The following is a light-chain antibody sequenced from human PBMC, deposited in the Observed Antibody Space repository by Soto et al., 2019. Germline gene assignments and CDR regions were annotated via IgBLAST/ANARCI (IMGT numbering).Light chain of an antibody. CDR2: SAS. J-gene: IGKJ1*01. CDR1: QSISGY. Sequence: AIQMTQSPASVSSSPGDRVTITCRASQSISGYLAWYQQKPGKAPKLLIYSASTLQSGVPSRFTASGFGTEFTLAISGLESEDSATYDCQQYYKFPPWTFGQGTKVEI. CDR3: QQYYKFPPWT. V-gene: IGKV1-8*01.